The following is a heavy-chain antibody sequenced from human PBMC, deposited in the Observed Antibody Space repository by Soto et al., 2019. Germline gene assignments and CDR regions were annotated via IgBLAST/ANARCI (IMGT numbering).Heavy chain of an antibody. CDR2: ISSSSSYI. J-gene: IGHJ6*02. CDR3: ASFRVPANSSPMDV. Sequence: PGGSLRLSCAASGFTFSSYSMNWVRQAPGKGLEWVSSISSSSSYIYYADSVKGRFTISRDNAKNSLYLQMNSLRAEDTAVYYCASFRVPANSSPMDVWGQGTTVTVSS. CDR1: GFTFSSYS. D-gene: IGHD2-2*01. V-gene: IGHV3-21*01.